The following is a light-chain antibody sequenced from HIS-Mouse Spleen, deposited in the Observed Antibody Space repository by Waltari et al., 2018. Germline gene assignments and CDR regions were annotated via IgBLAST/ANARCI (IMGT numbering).Light chain of an antibody. CDR1: SSDVVSYNL. V-gene: IGLV2-23*03. J-gene: IGLJ2*01. Sequence: QSALTQSASVSGSPGQSITISCTGTSSDVVSYNLVSWYQQHPGKAPKLMIYEGSKRPSGVSNRFSGSKSGNTASLTISGLQAEDEADYYCCSYAGSSTFEVFGGGTKLTVL. CDR2: EGS. CDR3: CSYAGSSTFEV.